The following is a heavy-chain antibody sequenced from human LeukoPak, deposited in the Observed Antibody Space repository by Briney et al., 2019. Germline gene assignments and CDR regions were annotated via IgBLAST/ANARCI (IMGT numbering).Heavy chain of an antibody. CDR2: ISGSGGST. J-gene: IGHJ6*02. CDR3: AKGFDWSIYGMDV. V-gene: IGHV3-23*01. Sequence: GGSLRLSCVVSGFTFRDHYMAWIRQAPGQGLEWVSAISGSGGSTYYADSVKGRFTISRDNSKNTLYLQMNSLRAEDTAVYYCAKGFDWSIYGMDVWGQGTTVTVSS. CDR1: GFTFRDHY. D-gene: IGHD3-9*01.